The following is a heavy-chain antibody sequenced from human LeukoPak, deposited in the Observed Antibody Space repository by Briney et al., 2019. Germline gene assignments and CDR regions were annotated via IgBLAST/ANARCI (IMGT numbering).Heavy chain of an antibody. V-gene: IGHV3-23*01. J-gene: IGHJ1*01. CDR1: GFTFSSYA. CDR2: ISGSGVTT. CDR3: AKKVVVGATSPYSDFQD. Sequence: PGGSLRLSCEASGFTFSSYAMSWVRQAPGKGLEWVSAISGSGVTTHYAGSAKGRFSISRDNSKNTLYLQMNSLRAEDTALYYCAKKVVVGATSPYSDFQDWGQGTLVTVSS. D-gene: IGHD1-26*01.